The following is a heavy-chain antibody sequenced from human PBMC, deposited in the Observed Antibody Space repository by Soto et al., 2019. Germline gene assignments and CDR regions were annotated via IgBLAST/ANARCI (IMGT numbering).Heavy chain of an antibody. CDR2: IHGSGSA. J-gene: IGHJ5*02. CDR3: ARSSHKESWFDP. V-gene: IGHV4-4*07. D-gene: IGHD6-13*01. CDR1: NGSISKFY. Sequence: SEPLSLTCTVSNGSISKFYWNWIRQSAGKGLEWIGRIHGSGSATYNPSLRSRVTMSVDTSKNQFSLKVNSVTGADTAVYYCARSSHKESWFDPWGQGTMVTVS.